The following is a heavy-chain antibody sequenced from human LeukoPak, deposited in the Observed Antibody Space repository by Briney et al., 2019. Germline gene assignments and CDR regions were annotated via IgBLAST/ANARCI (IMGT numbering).Heavy chain of an antibody. V-gene: IGHV7-4-1*02. CDR3: ASPKYYYDSSGYYYWFDP. CDR2: INTNTGNP. D-gene: IGHD3-22*01. CDR1: GYTFTSYA. Sequence: ASVKVSCKASGYTFTSYAMNWVRQAPGQGLEWMGWINTNTGNPTYAQGFIGRFVFSSDTSISTAYLQISSLKAEDTAVYYCASPKYYYDSSGYYYWFDPWGQGTLVTVSS. J-gene: IGHJ5*02.